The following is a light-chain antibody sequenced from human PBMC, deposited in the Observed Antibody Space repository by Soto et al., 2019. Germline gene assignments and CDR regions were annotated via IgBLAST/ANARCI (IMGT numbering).Light chain of an antibody. Sequence: VVLTQSPLSLPVTLGQSASVSCRSSQSLLYTDGNIYLNWFHQRPGQSPRRLIHKVSSRDSGVPDRFSGRGSDIDVTLEISRVEADDVGLYYYMQATHWPLTFGGGTKVEI. V-gene: IGKV2-30*01. CDR1: QSLLYTDGNIY. CDR2: KVS. CDR3: MQATHWPLT. J-gene: IGKJ4*01.